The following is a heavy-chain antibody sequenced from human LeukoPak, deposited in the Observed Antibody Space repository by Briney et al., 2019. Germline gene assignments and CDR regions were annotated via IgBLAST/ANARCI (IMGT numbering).Heavy chain of an antibody. V-gene: IGHV1-2*02. CDR3: PRDSCGGNWSLGY. D-gene: IGHD4-23*01. CDR2: VNPNTGGT. CDR1: ASTFTGNY. J-gene: IGHJ4*02. Sequence: ASVKLSCTASASTFTGNYFQWVRHAPGQGIGWMGWVNPNTGGTNYAQMLPGRVTMTRDTSISTAYMELSRLPSDDTAVYYCPRDSCGGNWSLGYWGQGTLVTVSS.